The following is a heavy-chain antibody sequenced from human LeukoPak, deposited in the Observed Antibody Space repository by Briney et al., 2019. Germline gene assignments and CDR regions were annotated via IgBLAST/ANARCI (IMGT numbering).Heavy chain of an antibody. Sequence: SQTLSLTCAISGDSVSSNSAAWNWIRQSPSRGLEWLGRTYYRSKWYNDYAVSVKSRITINPDTSKNQFSLQLNSVTPEDTAVYYCARASRVNYYGSGSHPETTNYYYYYMDVWGKGTTVTVSS. J-gene: IGHJ6*03. CDR2: TYYRSKWYN. CDR1: GDSVSSNSAA. CDR3: ARASRVNYYGSGSHPETTNYYYYYMDV. D-gene: IGHD3-10*01. V-gene: IGHV6-1*01.